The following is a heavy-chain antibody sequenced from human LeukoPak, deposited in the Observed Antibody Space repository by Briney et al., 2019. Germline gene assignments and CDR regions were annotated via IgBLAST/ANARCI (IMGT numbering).Heavy chain of an antibody. Sequence: ASVKVSCKASGYTFTSYDINWVRQATGQGLEWMGWINPNSGGTNYAQKFQGRVTMTRDTSISTAYMELSRLRSDDTAVYYCARAWDIVVVVAATRFDYWGQGTLVTVSS. V-gene: IGHV1-2*02. D-gene: IGHD2-15*01. CDR3: ARAWDIVVVVAATRFDY. CDR2: INPNSGGT. CDR1: GYTFTSYD. J-gene: IGHJ4*02.